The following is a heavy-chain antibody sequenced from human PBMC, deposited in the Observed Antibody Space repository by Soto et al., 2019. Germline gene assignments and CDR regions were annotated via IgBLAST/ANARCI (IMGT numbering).Heavy chain of an antibody. CDR2: FYHSGST. Sequence: SETLSLTCAVSGHSISSGYYWGWIRQPPGKGLEWIGSFYHSGSTYYNPSLKSRVTISVGTSKNQFSLKLSSATAADTAVYYCARGEYYGSGNYFDYWGQGTLVTVSS. J-gene: IGHJ4*02. CDR3: ARGEYYGSGNYFDY. CDR1: GHSISSGYY. D-gene: IGHD3-10*01. V-gene: IGHV4-38-2*01.